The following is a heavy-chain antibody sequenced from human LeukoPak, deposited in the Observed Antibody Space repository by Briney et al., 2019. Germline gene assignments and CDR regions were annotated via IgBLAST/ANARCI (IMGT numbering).Heavy chain of an antibody. V-gene: IGHV3-21*01. CDR1: GFTFSSYS. CDR2: ISSSSSYI. J-gene: IGHJ4*02. CDR3: ARDKDSSSSLDY. D-gene: IGHD3-22*01. Sequence: PGGSLRLSCAACGFTFSSYSMNWVRQAPGKGLEWVSSISSSSSYIYYADSVKGRFTISRDNTKNSLYLQMNSLRAEDTAVYYCARDKDSSSSLDYWGQGTLVTVSS.